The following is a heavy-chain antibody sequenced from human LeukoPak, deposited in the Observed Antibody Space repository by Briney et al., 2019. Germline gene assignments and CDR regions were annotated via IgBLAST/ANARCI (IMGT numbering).Heavy chain of an antibody. CDR3: ARDRGFFYDY. V-gene: IGHV3-48*02. CDR2: ISSCSSTI. Sequence: GGSLGLSCAASGFAFNTYSMNWVRQAPGKGLEWLSFISSCSSTIYYADSVRGRFAISRGNAKNALYLQMNSLRDEDTAVYYCARDRGFFYDYWGQGTLVTVSS. D-gene: IGHD2/OR15-2a*01. J-gene: IGHJ4*02. CDR1: GFAFNTYS.